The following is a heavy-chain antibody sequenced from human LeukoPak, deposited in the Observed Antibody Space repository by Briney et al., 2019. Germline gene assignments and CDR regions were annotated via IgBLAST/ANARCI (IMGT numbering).Heavy chain of an antibody. CDR3: AKAPTATVVFFGS. Sequence: GGSLRLSCVGSGFAFGDYGMSWVRQAPGKGLEWVSSFSASGGSTYYADSVKGRFTISRDNSKNIMFLQMNSLRAEYKAIYYCAKAPTATVVFFGSWGQGSLVIVSS. D-gene: IGHD2-8*02. J-gene: IGHJ5*02. CDR1: GFAFGDYG. CDR2: FSASGGST. V-gene: IGHV3-23*01.